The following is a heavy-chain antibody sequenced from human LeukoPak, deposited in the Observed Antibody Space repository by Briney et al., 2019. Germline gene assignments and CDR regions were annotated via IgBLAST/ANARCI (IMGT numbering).Heavy chain of an antibody. CDR3: ATYSSSWYGPGDAFDI. V-gene: IGHV1-69*04. D-gene: IGHD6-13*01. J-gene: IGHJ3*02. Sequence: SVKVYCKASGGTFSSYAISWVRQAPGQGLEWMGRIIPILGIANYAQKFQGRVTITADKSTSTAYMELSSLRSEDTAVYYCATYSSSWYGPGDAFDIWGQGTMVTVSS. CDR2: IIPILGIA. CDR1: GGTFSSYA.